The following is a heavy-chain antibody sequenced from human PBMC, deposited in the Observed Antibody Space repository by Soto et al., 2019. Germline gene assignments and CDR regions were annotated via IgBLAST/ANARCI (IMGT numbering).Heavy chain of an antibody. CDR1: GFTFRSYV. CDR3: ARVDTTLVHYGLDV. Sequence: EVQLLESGGGLVQPGGSLRLSCAASGFTFRSYVMSWGRQAPGKGLEWVSGIDGSGGSTFYADSVKGRFTISRDNAENSLFLRIYNLRAEDTAVYYCARVDTTLVHYGLDVWGQGTTVTVSS. D-gene: IGHD5-18*01. CDR2: IDGSGGST. V-gene: IGHV3-23*01. J-gene: IGHJ6*02.